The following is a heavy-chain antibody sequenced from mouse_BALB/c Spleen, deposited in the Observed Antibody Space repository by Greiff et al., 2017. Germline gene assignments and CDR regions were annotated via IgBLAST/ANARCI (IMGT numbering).Heavy chain of an antibody. D-gene: IGHD1-1*01. CDR3: ARALYYYGSSAWFAY. Sequence: VKLKESGPGLVAPSQSLSITCTVSGFSLTSYGVHWVRQPPGKGLEWLGVIWAGGSTNYNSALMSRLSISKDNSKSQVFLKMNSLQTDDTAMYYCARALYYYGSSAWFAYWGQGTLVTVSA. V-gene: IGHV2-9*02. CDR2: IWAGGST. J-gene: IGHJ3*01. CDR1: GFSLTSYG.